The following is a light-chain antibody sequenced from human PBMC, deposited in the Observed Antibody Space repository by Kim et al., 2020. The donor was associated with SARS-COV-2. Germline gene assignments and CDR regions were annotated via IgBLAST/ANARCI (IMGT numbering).Light chain of an antibody. V-gene: IGKV3-20*01. CDR3: QQYSASPIT. Sequence: DIVLTQSPGTLSLSPGERATLSCRASQSFSSSYLAWYQQKPGQATRLLIYGASTRPTDIPDRFSGSGSGTDFTLTISSLEPEDFAVYLCQQYSASPITFGQGTRLGIK. CDR1: QSFSSSY. J-gene: IGKJ5*01. CDR2: GAS.